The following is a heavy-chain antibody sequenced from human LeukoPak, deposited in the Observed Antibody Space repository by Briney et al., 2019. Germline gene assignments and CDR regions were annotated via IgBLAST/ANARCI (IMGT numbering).Heavy chain of an antibody. Sequence: SETLSLTCAVYGGSCDDYYCSWIRQPPGKGLEWIGEIHPHGIFYYNSSLVSRVTISIDTSKTQFSLRLTSVTATDTAFYYCARGRDRSKAGDLWGQGNLVTVSS. CDR2: IHPHGIF. J-gene: IGHJ5*02. CDR1: GGSCDDYY. V-gene: IGHV4-34*01. CDR3: ARGRDRSKAGDL. D-gene: IGHD5-24*01.